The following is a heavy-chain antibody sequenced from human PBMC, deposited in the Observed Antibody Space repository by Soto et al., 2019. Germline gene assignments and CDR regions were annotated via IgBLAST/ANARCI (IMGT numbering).Heavy chain of an antibody. CDR2: ISAYNGNT. J-gene: IGHJ4*02. Sequence: QVQLVQSGAEVKKPGASVKVSCKASGYTFTSYGISWVRQAPGQGLEWMGWISAYNGNTNYAQKLQGRVTMTTDTSTSTAYMELRSLRSDYTAVYYCARDYISIFGVVTLLHYFDYWGQGTLVTVSS. CDR1: GYTFTSYG. CDR3: ARDYISIFGVVTLLHYFDY. V-gene: IGHV1-18*01. D-gene: IGHD3-3*01.